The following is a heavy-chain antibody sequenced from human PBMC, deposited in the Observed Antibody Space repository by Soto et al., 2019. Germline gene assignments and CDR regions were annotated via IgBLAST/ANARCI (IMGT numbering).Heavy chain of an antibody. Sequence: GESLKISCKGSGYTFTSNWISWVRQMPGKGLEWMGRIDPSDSYTNYSPSFQGHVTISADKSISTAYLQWNRPRASDTAMYYCARPSYSASSADYGGQGTLVTVS. D-gene: IGHD6-6*01. CDR2: IDPSDSYT. V-gene: IGHV5-10-1*01. J-gene: IGHJ4*02. CDR3: ARPSYSASSADY. CDR1: GYTFTSNW.